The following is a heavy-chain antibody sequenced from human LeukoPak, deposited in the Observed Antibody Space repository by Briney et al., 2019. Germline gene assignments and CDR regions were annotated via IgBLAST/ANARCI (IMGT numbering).Heavy chain of an antibody. CDR3: ASNLYGSGNYFAY. D-gene: IGHD3-10*01. J-gene: IGHJ4*02. V-gene: IGHV4-38-2*02. CDR2: IYHSGIT. Sequence: AETLSLTCTVSGYSISSGYYWGWIRQPPGKGLEWIAIIYHSGITYYNPSLKSRVTISVDTSKNQFSLKLTSVTAADTAVYYCASNLYGSGNYFAYWGQGTLVTVSS. CDR1: GYSISSGYY.